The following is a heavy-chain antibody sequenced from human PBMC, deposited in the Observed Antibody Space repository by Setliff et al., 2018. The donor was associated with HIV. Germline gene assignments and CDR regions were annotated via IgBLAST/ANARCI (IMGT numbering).Heavy chain of an antibody. CDR2: MNPNSGDT. V-gene: IGHV1-8*01. CDR3: ARVDGSSSWFYYYYYYMDV. CDR1: GHTFSNYD. D-gene: IGHD6-13*01. J-gene: IGHJ6*03. Sequence: ASVKVSCKASGHTFSNYDVIWVRRATGQGLECMGWMNPNSGDTGYAQKFQGRVIMTRDTSISTAYTELSSLTSADTAVYYCARVDGSSSWFYYYYYYMDVWGKGTTVTVSS.